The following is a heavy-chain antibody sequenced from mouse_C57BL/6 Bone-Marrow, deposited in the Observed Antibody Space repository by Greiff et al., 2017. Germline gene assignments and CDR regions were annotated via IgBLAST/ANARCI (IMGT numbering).Heavy chain of an antibody. CDR2: IDPSDSET. CDR1: GYTFTSYW. Sequence: QVQLQQPGAELVRPGSSVKLSCKASGYTFTSYWMHWVKQRPIQGLEWIGNIDPSDSETHYNQKFKDKATLTVDKSSSTAYMQLSSLTSEDSAVYYCARYPIYDGYLGYWYFDVWGTGTTVTVSS. CDR3: ARYPIYDGYLGYWYFDV. J-gene: IGHJ1*03. V-gene: IGHV1-52*01. D-gene: IGHD2-3*01.